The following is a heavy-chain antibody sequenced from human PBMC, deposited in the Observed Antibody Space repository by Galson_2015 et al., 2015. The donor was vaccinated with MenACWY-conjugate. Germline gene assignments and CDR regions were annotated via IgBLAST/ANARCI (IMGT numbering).Heavy chain of an antibody. J-gene: IGHJ3*02. V-gene: IGHV3-33*01. CDR1: GFTFSNYC. CDR3: VREMRPFDVFDI. CDR2: IWPAGRNQ. Sequence: SLRLSCEASGFTFSNYCMHWVRQAPGKGLEWVVVIWPAGRNQYYADSLKGRFTISRDNSKNTLHLQLNSLRAEDTAVYYCVREMRPFDVFDIWGQGTMVTVSS.